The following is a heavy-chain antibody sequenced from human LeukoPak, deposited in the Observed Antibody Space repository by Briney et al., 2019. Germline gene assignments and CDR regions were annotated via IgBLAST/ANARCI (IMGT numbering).Heavy chain of an antibody. V-gene: IGHV1-24*01. D-gene: IGHD3-22*01. J-gene: IGHJ3*02. CDR1: GYTLTELS. Sequence: ASVKVSCKVSGYTLTELSMHWVRQAPGKGLEWMGGFDPEDGETIYAQKFQGRATMTEDTSTDTAYMELSSLRSEDTAVYYCLGERHYDPAPAFDIWGQGTMVTVSS. CDR2: FDPEDGET. CDR3: LGERHYDPAPAFDI.